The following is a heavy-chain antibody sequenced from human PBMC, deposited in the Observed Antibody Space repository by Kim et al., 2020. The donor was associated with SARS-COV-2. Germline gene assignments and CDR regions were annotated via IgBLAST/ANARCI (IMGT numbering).Heavy chain of an antibody. CDR2: IYYSGST. CDR1: GESISSSRYY. J-gene: IGHJ4*02. V-gene: IGHV4-39*01. D-gene: IGHD6-19*01. Sequence: SETLSLTCTVSGESISSSRYYWGWIRQPPGKGLEWIGSIYYSGSTYYKASLKSRVTISVDTSKNQFSLKLSSVTAADTAVYYCTRIRIAVAGCDYWGQGTLVTVSS. CDR3: TRIRIAVAGCDY.